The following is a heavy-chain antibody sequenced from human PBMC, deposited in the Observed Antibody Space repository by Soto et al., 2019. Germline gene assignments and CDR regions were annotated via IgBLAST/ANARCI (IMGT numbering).Heavy chain of an antibody. Sequence: QVHLVESVGGFVKPGGSMRRTCAASGFSISDHYMSWIRQPPGKGMESVSYSSNRGTVTKYADSVKGRFSISRDNAKNSAYLEINSLRREATAIYYCAISGDNYNVLDYLRPGTPVTVSS. CDR3: AISGDNYNVLDY. J-gene: IGHJ4*02. D-gene: IGHD3-10*02. V-gene: IGHV3-11*05. CDR2: SSNRGTVT. CDR1: GFSISDHY.